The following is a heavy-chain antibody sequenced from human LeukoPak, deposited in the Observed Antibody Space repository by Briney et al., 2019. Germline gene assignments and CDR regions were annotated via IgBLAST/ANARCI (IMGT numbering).Heavy chain of an antibody. D-gene: IGHD1-26*01. CDR3: ARCISGSYYFDY. V-gene: IGHV1-69*04. CDR2: IIPIFGIA. CDR1: GGTFSSYA. J-gene: IGHJ4*02. Sequence: SVKVSCKASGGTFSSYAINWVRQAPGQGLEWMGRIIPIFGIANYAQKFQGRVTITADKSTSTAYMELSSLRSEDTAVYYCARCISGSYYFDYWGQGTLVTVSS.